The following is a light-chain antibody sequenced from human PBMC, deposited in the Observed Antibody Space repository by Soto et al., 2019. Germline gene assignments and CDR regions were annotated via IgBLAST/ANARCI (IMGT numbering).Light chain of an antibody. V-gene: IGLV2-8*01. CDR3: SSYAGSDTLYV. J-gene: IGLJ1*01. CDR1: SSDVGGYNY. Sequence: QSALTQPPSAAGSPGQSVTISCTGTSSDVGGYNYVSWYQHHPGNAPKVIIYEVNKRPSGVPDRFSGSKSGNTASLTVSGLQAEDEADSYCSSYAGSDTLYVFGTGTKLTVL. CDR2: EVN.